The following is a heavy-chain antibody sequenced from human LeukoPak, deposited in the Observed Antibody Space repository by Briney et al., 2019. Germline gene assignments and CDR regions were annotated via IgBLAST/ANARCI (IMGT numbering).Heavy chain of an antibody. Sequence: ASVKVSCKASGYTFTSYDINWVRQATGQGLEWMGWMNPNSGNTGYAQKFQGRVTITTNTSTSTAYMELGGLRSEDTAVYYCARVMPWDGYNPYYFDYWGQGTLVTVSS. V-gene: IGHV1-8*03. CDR2: MNPNSGNT. J-gene: IGHJ4*02. D-gene: IGHD5-24*01. CDR3: ARVMPWDGYNPYYFDY. CDR1: GYTFTSYD.